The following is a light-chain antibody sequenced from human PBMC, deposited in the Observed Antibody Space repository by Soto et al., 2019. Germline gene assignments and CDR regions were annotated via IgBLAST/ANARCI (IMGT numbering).Light chain of an antibody. V-gene: IGLV2-14*01. Sequence: QSALTQPASVSGSPGQSITISCTGNSSDVGGYNFVSWYQQHPGKAPKLIIYEVSHRPSGVSNRFSGSKSGNTASLTISGLQAEDEDDYYCNSYTSSSARVFGGGTQLTVL. CDR1: SSDVGGYNF. CDR2: EVS. CDR3: NSYTSSSARV. J-gene: IGLJ3*02.